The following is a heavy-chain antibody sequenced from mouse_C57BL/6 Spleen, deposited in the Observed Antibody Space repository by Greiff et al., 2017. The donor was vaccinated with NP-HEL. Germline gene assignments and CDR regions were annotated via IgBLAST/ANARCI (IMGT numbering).Heavy chain of an antibody. CDR1: GYTFTSYW. CDR2: IYPSDSET. V-gene: IGHV1-61*01. J-gene: IGHJ4*01. CDR3: ARWRGSYYAMDY. Sequence: QVQLQQPGAELVRPGSSVTLSCKASGYTFTSYWMDWVQPRPGQGLEWIGNIYPSDSETHYNQKFKDKATLTVDKYSSTTYMPLSSLTSADSAVYYCARWRGSYYAMDYWGQGTSVTVSS.